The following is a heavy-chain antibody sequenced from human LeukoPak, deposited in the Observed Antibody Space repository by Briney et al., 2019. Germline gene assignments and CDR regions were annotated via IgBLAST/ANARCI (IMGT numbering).Heavy chain of an antibody. CDR2: INHSGST. Sequence: SETLSLTCAVYGGSFSGYYWSWIRQPPGKGPEWIGEINHSGSTNYNPSLKSRVTISVDTSKNQFSLKLSSVTAADTAVYYCARMRTSCYAFDIWGQGTMVTVSS. V-gene: IGHV4-34*01. CDR3: ARMRTSCYAFDI. J-gene: IGHJ3*02. D-gene: IGHD2-2*01. CDR1: GGSFSGYY.